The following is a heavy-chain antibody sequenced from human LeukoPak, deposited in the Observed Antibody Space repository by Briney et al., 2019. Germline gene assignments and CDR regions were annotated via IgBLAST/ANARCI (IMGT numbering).Heavy chain of an antibody. J-gene: IGHJ3*02. CDR3: ARRSLGWDAIDT. V-gene: IGHV4-39*01. CDR1: GGSMNSTYHH. D-gene: IGHD4-23*01. CDR2: IYYSGRT. Sequence: SETLSLTCTVSGGSMNSTYHHWGWIRQPPGKGLEWIGSIYYSGRTYYNPSLKSRVTISVDTSKNQFSLRVNSVTAEDTAVYYCARRSLGWDAIDTWGQGTMVTVSS.